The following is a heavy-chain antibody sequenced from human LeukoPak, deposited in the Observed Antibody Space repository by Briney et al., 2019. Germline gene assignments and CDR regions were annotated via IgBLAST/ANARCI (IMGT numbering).Heavy chain of an antibody. CDR2: IYYSGST. V-gene: IGHV4-39*07. D-gene: IGHD5-18*01. CDR1: GGSISSSSYY. J-gene: IGHJ4*02. Sequence: SETLSLTCTVSGGSISSSSYYWGWIRQPPGKGLEWIGSIYYSGSTYYYPSLKSRVTISIDTSKNQFSLKLSSVTAADTAVYYCARGQKYISGFTVTELGSGYYDNWGQGALVTVSS. CDR3: ARGQKYISGFTVTELGSGYYDN.